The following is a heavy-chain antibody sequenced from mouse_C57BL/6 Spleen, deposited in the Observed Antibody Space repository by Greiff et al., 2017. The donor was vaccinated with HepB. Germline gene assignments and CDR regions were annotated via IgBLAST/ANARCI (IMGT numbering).Heavy chain of an antibody. CDR1: GFTFSNYW. CDR3: TDKYEYGRCYFDD. V-gene: IGHV6-3*01. J-gene: IGHJ2*01. D-gene: IGHD2-4*01. Sequence: EVKLEESGGGLVQPGGSMKLSCVASGFTFSNYWMNWVRQSPEKGLEWAAQIRLKSDNYATHYAESVKGRFTISRDDSKSSVYLQMNNLRAEDTGIYYCTDKYEYGRCYFDDWGQGTTLTVSS. CDR2: IRLKSDNYAT.